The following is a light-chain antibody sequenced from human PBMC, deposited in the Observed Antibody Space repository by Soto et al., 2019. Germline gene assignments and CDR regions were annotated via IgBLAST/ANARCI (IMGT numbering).Light chain of an antibody. Sequence: QSVLIQPPSASGSPGQSVTISCTGTSSDVGGYDFVSWYQQHPGKAPKLIIYEVIRRPSGVPDRFSASKSGNTASLTVSGLQAEDEADYYCSSYAGSDNLAYVFGTGTKVTVL. CDR2: EVI. CDR3: SSYAGSDNLAYV. V-gene: IGLV2-8*01. J-gene: IGLJ1*01. CDR1: SSDVGGYDF.